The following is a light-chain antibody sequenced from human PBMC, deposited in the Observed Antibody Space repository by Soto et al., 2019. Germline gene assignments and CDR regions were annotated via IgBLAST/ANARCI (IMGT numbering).Light chain of an antibody. V-gene: IGLV2-14*01. CDR1: SSDVGGYNY. Sequence: ALTQPASVSGSPGQSITISCTGTSSDVGGYNYVSWYQHHPGKAPKLMIYEVSNRPSGLSNRFSGSKSGNTASLTISGLQAENEADYYCSSYTTSSTYVFGTGTKLTVL. CDR2: EVS. CDR3: SSYTTSSTYV. J-gene: IGLJ1*01.